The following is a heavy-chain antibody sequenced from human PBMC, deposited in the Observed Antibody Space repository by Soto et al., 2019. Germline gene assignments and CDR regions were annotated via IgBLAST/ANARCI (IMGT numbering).Heavy chain of an antibody. CDR3: ARDPQQNLRFDY. Sequence: GGSLRLSCAASGFTFSSYGMHWVRQAPGKGLEWVAVIWYDGSNKYYADSVKGRFTISRDNSKHTPYLQMNSLRAEDTAVYYCARDPQQNLRFDYWGQGTLVTVSS. V-gene: IGHV3-33*01. J-gene: IGHJ4*02. CDR1: GFTFSSYG. CDR2: IWYDGSNK. D-gene: IGHD6-13*01.